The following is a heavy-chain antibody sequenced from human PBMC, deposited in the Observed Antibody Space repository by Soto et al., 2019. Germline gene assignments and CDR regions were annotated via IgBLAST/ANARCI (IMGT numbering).Heavy chain of an antibody. V-gene: IGHV3-23*01. CDR1: GFTFSDFA. D-gene: IGHD3-3*01. J-gene: IGHJ4*02. CDR2: VTGGGEKT. CDR3: VKDFSRLDY. Sequence: EVQLLESGGDFVEPGGSLRLSCAASGFTFSDFAMNWVRHVPGKGLEWVSTVTGGGEKTYYADSVKGRFTISRDNFRNTLFLQMDNLRAEDTAMYYCVKDFSRLDYWGQGTLVTFSS.